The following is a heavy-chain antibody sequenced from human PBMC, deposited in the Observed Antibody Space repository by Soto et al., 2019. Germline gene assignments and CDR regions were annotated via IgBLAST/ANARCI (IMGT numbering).Heavy chain of an antibody. CDR2: INAGNGNT. J-gene: IGHJ4*02. CDR1: GYTFTSYA. Sequence: QVQLVQSGAEVKKPGASMKVSCKASGYTFTSYAMHWVRQAPGQRLEWMGWINAGNGNTKYSQKFQGRVTITRDTSASTAYMELSSLRSEDTAVYYCARDRDEQWLPDDYWGQGTLVTVSS. D-gene: IGHD6-19*01. V-gene: IGHV1-3*01. CDR3: ARDRDEQWLPDDY.